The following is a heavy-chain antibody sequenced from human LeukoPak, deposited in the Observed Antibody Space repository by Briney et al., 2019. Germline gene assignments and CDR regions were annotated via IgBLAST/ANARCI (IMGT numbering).Heavy chain of an antibody. D-gene: IGHD3-9*01. CDR1: GFTFSSYE. J-gene: IGHJ6*02. CDR2: ISSSGSTI. CDR3: ARERRATLAGYWNAMDV. V-gene: IGHV3-48*03. Sequence: GGSLRLSCAASGFTFSSYEMNWVRQAPGKGLEWVSYISSSGSTIYYADSVKGRFTISRDNTKNSLHLQMDSLTAEDTAVYYCARERRATLAGYWNAMDVWGQGTAVTVSS.